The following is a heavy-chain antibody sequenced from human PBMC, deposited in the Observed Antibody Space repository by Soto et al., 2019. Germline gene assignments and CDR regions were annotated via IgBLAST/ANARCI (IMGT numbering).Heavy chain of an antibody. CDR1: GGSISSGDYY. Sequence: LSLTCTVSGGSISSGDYYWTWIRQPPGKGLEWIGFIFYTGSPYYNPSLKSRVAISVDTSKNQFSLKLNSVTAADTAVYYCARHDIGTFDYWGQGTLVTVSS. D-gene: IGHD3-10*01. CDR3: ARHDIGTFDY. CDR2: IFYTGSP. J-gene: IGHJ4*02. V-gene: IGHV4-30-4*01.